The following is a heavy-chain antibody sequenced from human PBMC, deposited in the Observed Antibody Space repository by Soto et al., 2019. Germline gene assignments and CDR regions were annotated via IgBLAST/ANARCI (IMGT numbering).Heavy chain of an antibody. CDR3: AREVEMATIIDYYYGMDV. CDR2: ISYDGSNK. D-gene: IGHD5-12*01. Sequence: PWWSLRLSCSASVFTFSSYAMHWFRQAPGKGLEWVAVISYDGSNKYYADSVKGRFTISRDNSKNTLYLQMNSLRAEDTAVYYCAREVEMATIIDYYYGMDVWGQGTTVTVSS. CDR1: VFTFSSYA. V-gene: IGHV3-30-3*01. J-gene: IGHJ6*02.